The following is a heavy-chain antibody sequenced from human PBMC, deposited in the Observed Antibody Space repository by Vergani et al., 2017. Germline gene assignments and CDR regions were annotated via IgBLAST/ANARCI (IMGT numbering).Heavy chain of an antibody. CDR2: IVVGSGNT. J-gene: IGHJ6*02. CDR1: GFTFTSSA. CDR3: AAEDMVRGVINYYYYGMDV. Sequence: QMQLVQSGPEVKKPGTSVKVSCKASGFTFTSSAVQWVRQARGQRLEWIGWIVVGSGNTNYAQKFQERVTITRDMSTSTAYMELSSLRSEDTAVYYCAAEDMVRGVINYYYYGMDVWGQGTTVTVSS. V-gene: IGHV1-58*01. D-gene: IGHD3-10*01.